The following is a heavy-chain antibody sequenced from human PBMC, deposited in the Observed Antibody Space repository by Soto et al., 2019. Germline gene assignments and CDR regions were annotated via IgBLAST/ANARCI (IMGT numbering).Heavy chain of an antibody. CDR2: IIPIFGTA. CDR1: GGTFSSYA. Sequence: SVKVSCKASGGTFSSYAISWVRQAPGQGLEWMGGIIPIFGTANYAQKFQGRVTITADESTSTAYMELSSLRSEDTAVYSCERGRDIGKTYYYYYGMDVWGQGTTVTVSS. D-gene: IGHD2-15*01. CDR3: ERGRDIGKTYYYYYGMDV. V-gene: IGHV1-69*13. J-gene: IGHJ6*02.